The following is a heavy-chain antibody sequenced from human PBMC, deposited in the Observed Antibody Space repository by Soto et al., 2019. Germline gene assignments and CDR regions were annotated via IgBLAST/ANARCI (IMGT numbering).Heavy chain of an antibody. V-gene: IGHV1-3*01. CDR3: ARDLGGWTDY. D-gene: IGHD6-19*01. J-gene: IGHJ4*02. CDR2: INAGNGNT. CDR1: GYTFTSYG. Sequence: QVQLVQSGAEVKKPGASVKVSCKASGYTFTSYGMQWVRQAPGQRLEWMGWINAGNGNTKYSQKFQGRVTITRDTAASTAYMELSSLRSEDTAVYYCARDLGGWTDYWGQGTLVTVSS.